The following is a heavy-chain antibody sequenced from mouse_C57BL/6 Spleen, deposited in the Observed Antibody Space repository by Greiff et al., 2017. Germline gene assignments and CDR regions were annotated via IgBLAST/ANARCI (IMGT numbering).Heavy chain of an antibody. Sequence: EVMLVESGGGLVQPGGSLKLSCAASGFTFSDYYMYWVRQTPEKRLEWVAYISNGGGSTYYPDTVKGRFTISRDNAKNTLYLQMSRLKSEDTAMYYCASSIYYDYLCYAMDYWGQGTSVTVSS. J-gene: IGHJ4*01. CDR2: ISNGGGST. V-gene: IGHV5-12*01. D-gene: IGHD2-4*01. CDR3: ASSIYYDYLCYAMDY. CDR1: GFTFSDYY.